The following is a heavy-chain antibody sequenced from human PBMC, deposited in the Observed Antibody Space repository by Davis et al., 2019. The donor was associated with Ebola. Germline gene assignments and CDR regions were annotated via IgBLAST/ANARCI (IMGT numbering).Heavy chain of an antibody. CDR3: ARDRYSSGGMDV. CDR1: GYTFTGYY. CDR2: INPNSGGT. D-gene: IGHD6-25*01. V-gene: IGHV1-2*04. Sequence: ASVKVSCKASGYTFTGYYMHWVRQAPGQGLEWMGWINPNSGGTNYAQKFQGWVTMTRDASISTAYMELSRLRSDDTAVYYCARDRYSSGGMDVWGQGTTVTVSS. J-gene: IGHJ6*02.